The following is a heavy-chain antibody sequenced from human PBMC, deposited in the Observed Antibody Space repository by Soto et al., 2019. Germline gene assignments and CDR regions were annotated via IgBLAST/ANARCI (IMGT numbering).Heavy chain of an antibody. Sequence: QVQLQQWGAGLLKPSETLSLTCAVYGGSFIDYYWTWIRQPPGKVLEWIGEINHSGSTNYKTSLGSRVTISVDATKSQFSLKVNSVTAADTAVYYCARGRTLITGTSLDYWGQGTLVTVSS. D-gene: IGHD1-20*01. J-gene: IGHJ4*02. CDR3: ARGRTLITGTSLDY. CDR1: GGSFIDYY. CDR2: INHSGST. V-gene: IGHV4-34*01.